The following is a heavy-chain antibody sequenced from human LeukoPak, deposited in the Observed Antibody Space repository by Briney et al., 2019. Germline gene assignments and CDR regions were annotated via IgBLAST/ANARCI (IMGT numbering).Heavy chain of an antibody. J-gene: IGHJ6*03. V-gene: IGHV3-30*01. CDR2: ISYDGSNK. CDR1: GFTFSSYA. D-gene: IGHD6-6*01. CDR3: ARGSSSFEAYYYYYMDV. Sequence: PGRSLRLSCAASGFTFSSYAMHWVCQAPGKGLEWVAVISYDGSNKYYADSVKGRFTISRDNSKNTLYLQMNSLRAEDTAVYYCARGSSSFEAYYYYYMDVWGKGTTVTVSS.